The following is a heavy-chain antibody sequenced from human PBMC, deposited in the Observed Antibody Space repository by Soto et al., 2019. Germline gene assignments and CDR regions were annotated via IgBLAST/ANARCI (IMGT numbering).Heavy chain of an antibody. Sequence: SETLSLTCAVYGGSFSGYYWSWIRQPPGKGLEWIGEINHSGSTNYNPSLKSRVTISVDTSKNQFSLKLSSVTAADTAVYYCARGGLRGAARLTPRLPQGQFDYWGQGTLVTVSS. CDR3: ARGGLRGAARLTPRLPQGQFDY. CDR2: INHSGST. CDR1: GGSFSGYY. V-gene: IGHV4-34*01. J-gene: IGHJ4*02. D-gene: IGHD6-6*01.